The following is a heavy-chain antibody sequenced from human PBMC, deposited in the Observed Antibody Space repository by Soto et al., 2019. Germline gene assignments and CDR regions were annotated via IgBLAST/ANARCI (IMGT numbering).Heavy chain of an antibody. V-gene: IGHV4-59*01. CDR1: GGSISSYY. D-gene: IGHD3-9*01. CDR2: IYYSGST. CDR3: AGSEGAGYPYDYYGMDV. J-gene: IGHJ6*02. Sequence: PSETLSLTCTVSGGSISSYYWSWIRQPPGKGLEWIGYIYYSGSTNYNPSLKSRVTISVDTSKNQFTLKLSPVTAADTAVYYCAGSEGAGYPYDYYGMDVWGQGTTVTVSS.